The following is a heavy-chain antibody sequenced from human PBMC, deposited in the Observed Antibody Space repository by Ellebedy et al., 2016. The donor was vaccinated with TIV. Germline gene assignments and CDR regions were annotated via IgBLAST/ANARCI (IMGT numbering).Heavy chain of an antibody. CDR1: GFTFSSYT. D-gene: IGHD4-17*01. J-gene: IGHJ2*01. CDR2: ISGSSTYI. V-gene: IGHV3-21*01. CDR3: ARKVPAPTTVPPNWYFDL. Sequence: GESLKISCAASGFTFSSYTMNWVRQAPGKGLEWVSSISGSSTYIYYADSVKGRFALSRDNAKNSLYLQMNSLPAEDTAVYYCARKVPAPTTVPPNWYFDLWGRGTLVTVSS.